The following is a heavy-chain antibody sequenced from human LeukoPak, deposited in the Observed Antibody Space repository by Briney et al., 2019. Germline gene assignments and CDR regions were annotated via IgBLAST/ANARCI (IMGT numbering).Heavy chain of an antibody. Sequence: GGSLRLSCAASGFTFSSYWMSWVRQAPGKGLEWVANIKQDGSEKYYVDSVKGRFTISRDNSKNTLYLQVNSLRVEDTGVYYCAKDGTAVAYFDYWAREPWSPSPQ. J-gene: IGHJ4*02. CDR1: GFTFSSYW. CDR2: IKQDGSEK. D-gene: IGHD1-1*01. CDR3: AKDGTAVAYFDY. V-gene: IGHV3-7*01.